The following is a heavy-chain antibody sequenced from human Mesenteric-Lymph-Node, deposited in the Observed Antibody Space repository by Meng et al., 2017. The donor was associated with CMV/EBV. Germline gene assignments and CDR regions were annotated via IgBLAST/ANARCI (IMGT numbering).Heavy chain of an antibody. CDR3: ARSGGYNYHFDF. V-gene: IGHV4-59*01. CDR1: GQSISSYY. D-gene: IGHD5-24*01. J-gene: IGHJ4*02. CDR2: IYYSGTT. Sequence: SETLSLTCTVSGQSISSYYWSWMRQPPGRGLEWLGYIYYSGTTKYNPSLESRVTMSIDTAKNQFSLTLTSVTAADTAVYFCARSGGYNYHFDFWGQGTLVTVSS.